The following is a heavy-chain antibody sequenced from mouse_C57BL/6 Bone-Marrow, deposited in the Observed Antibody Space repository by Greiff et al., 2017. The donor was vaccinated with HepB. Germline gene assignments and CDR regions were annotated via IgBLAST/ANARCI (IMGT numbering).Heavy chain of an antibody. CDR3: ARKGNSNRFAY. Sequence: QVQLQQSGAELARPGASVKLSCKASGYTFTSYGISWVKQRTGQGLEWIGEIYPRSGNTYYNEKFKGKATLTADKSSSTAYMELRSLTSEDSAVYFCARKGNSNRFAYWGQGTLVTVSA. V-gene: IGHV1-81*01. CDR2: IYPRSGNT. CDR1: GYTFTSYG. J-gene: IGHJ3*01. D-gene: IGHD2-5*01.